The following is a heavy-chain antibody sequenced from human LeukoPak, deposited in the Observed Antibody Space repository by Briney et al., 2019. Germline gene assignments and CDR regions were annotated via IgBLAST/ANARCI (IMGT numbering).Heavy chain of an antibody. Sequence: SETLSLTCTVSGGSISSSSYYWGWIRQPPGKGLEWIGSIYYSGSTYYNPSLKSRVTISVDTSKNQFSLKLSSVTAADTAVYYCARGTYSGSPRVPFQHWGQGTLVTVSS. J-gene: IGHJ1*01. CDR3: ARGTYSGSPRVPFQH. CDR2: IYYSGST. CDR1: GGSISSSSYY. D-gene: IGHD1-26*01. V-gene: IGHV4-39*07.